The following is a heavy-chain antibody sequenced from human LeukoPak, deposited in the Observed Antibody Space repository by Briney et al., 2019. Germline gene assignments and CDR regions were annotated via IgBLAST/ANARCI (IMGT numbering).Heavy chain of an antibody. V-gene: IGHV3-30*02. CDR3: ARNNLQLGFDR. CDR1: GFSFKNYG. CDR2: IRNEGSDE. J-gene: IGHJ5*02. Sequence: PGGSLRLSCAASGFSFKNYGMHWVRQAPGNGLQWVVFIRNEGSDEYYGDSVKGRFTISRDNSKNTLYLQMNSLRAEDTAVYYCARNNLQLGFDRWGQGTLVTVSS. D-gene: IGHD2-2*01.